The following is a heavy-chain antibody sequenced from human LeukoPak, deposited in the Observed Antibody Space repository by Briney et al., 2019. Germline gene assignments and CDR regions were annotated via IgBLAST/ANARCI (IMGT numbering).Heavy chain of an antibody. Sequence: SQTLSLTCTVSGGSISSGGYYWSWIRQHPGKGLEWIGYIYYSGSTYYNPSLKSRVTMSVDTSKNQFSLKLSSVTAADTAVYYCARDRYSGSYYDYWGQGTLVTVSS. J-gene: IGHJ4*02. CDR3: ARDRYSGSYYDY. CDR2: IYYSGST. V-gene: IGHV4-31*03. D-gene: IGHD1-26*01. CDR1: GGSISSGGYY.